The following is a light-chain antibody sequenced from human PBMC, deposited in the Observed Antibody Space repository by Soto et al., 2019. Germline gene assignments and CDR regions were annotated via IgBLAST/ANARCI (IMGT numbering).Light chain of an antibody. Sequence: EIVMTQYPATLSVAPGERATLSCRAGQSVSSSYLAWYQQKPGQAPRLLIYGAPSRATGIPDRFSGSGSGTDFPLTISRLEPEDFAVYYCQQYGNSPQTFGQGTKVDIK. J-gene: IGKJ1*01. CDR3: QQYGNSPQT. V-gene: IGKV3-20*01. CDR1: QSVSSSY. CDR2: GAP.